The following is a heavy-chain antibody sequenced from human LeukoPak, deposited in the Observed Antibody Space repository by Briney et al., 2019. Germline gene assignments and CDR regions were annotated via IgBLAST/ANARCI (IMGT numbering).Heavy chain of an antibody. CDR3: ARDLGRAAAGTGWFDP. J-gene: IGHJ5*02. CDR2: ISSSSSYI. D-gene: IGHD6-13*01. Sequence: GGSLRLSCAASGFTFSSYSMNWVRQAPGKGLEWVSSISSSSSYIYYADSVKGRFTISRDNAKNSLYLQMNSLRAEDTAVYYCARDLGRAAAGTGWFDPWGQGTLVTVSS. V-gene: IGHV3-21*01. CDR1: GFTFSSYS.